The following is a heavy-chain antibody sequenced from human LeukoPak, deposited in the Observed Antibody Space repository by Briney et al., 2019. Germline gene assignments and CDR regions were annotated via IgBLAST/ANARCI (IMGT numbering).Heavy chain of an antibody. Sequence: SETLSLTCTVSGGSISSSSSSWGWIPQPPGKGLECIGRCYYDGSTYYNPSLKSQVTISVDTSKNQSSLKLSSVTAADTAVYYCARQLGATHAYYYYYMDDWGKGTTVTVSS. D-gene: IGHD4/OR15-4a*01. V-gene: IGHV4-39*01. CDR2: CYYDGST. CDR3: ARQLGATHAYYYYYMDD. CDR1: GGSISSSSSS. J-gene: IGHJ6*03.